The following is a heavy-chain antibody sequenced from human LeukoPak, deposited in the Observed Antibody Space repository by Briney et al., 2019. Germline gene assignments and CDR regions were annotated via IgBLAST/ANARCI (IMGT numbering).Heavy chain of an antibody. V-gene: IGHV3-30-3*01. CDR1: GFTFSSYA. Sequence: GRSLRLSCAASGFTFSSYAMHWVRQAPGKGLEWVAVISYGGSNKYYADSVKGRFTISRDNSKNTLYLQMNSLRAEDTAVYYCARDRVGDYWGQGTLVTVSS. CDR3: ARDRVGDY. D-gene: IGHD3-10*01. J-gene: IGHJ4*02. CDR2: ISYGGSNK.